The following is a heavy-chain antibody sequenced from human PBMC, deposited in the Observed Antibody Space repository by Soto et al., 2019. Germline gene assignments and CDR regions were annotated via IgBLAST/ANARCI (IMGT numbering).Heavy chain of an antibody. Sequence: QALLEQSGAEMKKPGASLTVSCKASAGTFNSYAISWVRQAPGQGLEWMGGIIPIFGITNYAQKFQDRLTLPGDKQTYPADLELISLTSDDTAVYYWARHGVGLCAGTCTLNAFDLGGRGTSVTVSS. V-gene: IGHV1-69*17. CDR2: IIPIFGIT. J-gene: IGHJ3*01. CDR1: AGTFNSYA. CDR3: ARHGVGLCAGTCTLNAFDL. D-gene: IGHD3-3*01.